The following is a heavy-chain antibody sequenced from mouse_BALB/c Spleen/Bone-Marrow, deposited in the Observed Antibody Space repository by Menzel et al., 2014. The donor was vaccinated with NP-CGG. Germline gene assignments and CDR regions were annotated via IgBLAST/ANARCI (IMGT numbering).Heavy chain of an antibody. V-gene: IGHV1-9*01. Sequence: QVQLQQSGAELMKPGASVKISCKATGYTFSIYWIEWVKQRPGHGLEWIGEILPGSGTTNYNEKFKGKATFTADTSSNTAYMQLSSLTSEDSAVYYCARLITTGGFAYWGQGTLVTVSA. D-gene: IGHD2-4*01. CDR3: ARLITTGGFAY. CDR2: ILPGSGTT. J-gene: IGHJ3*01. CDR1: GYTFSIYW.